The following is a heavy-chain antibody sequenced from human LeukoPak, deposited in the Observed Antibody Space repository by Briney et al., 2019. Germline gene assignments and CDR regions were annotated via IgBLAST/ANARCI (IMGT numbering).Heavy chain of an antibody. CDR3: ARNPGEWELLGLDY. CDR1: GYTFTSYG. D-gene: IGHD1-26*01. CDR2: ISAYNGDT. Sequence: ASVKVSCKASGYTFTSYGISWVRQAPGQGLEWMGWISAYNGDTNYAQKLQGRVTMTTDTSTSTAYMELRSLRSDDTAVYYCARNPGEWELLGLDYWGQGTLVTVSS. J-gene: IGHJ4*02. V-gene: IGHV1-18*01.